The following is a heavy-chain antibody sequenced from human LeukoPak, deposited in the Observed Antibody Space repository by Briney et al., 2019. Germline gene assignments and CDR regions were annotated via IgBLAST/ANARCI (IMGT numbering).Heavy chain of an antibody. CDR3: ARDRPYCSSTSCPLGGMDV. Sequence: GGSLRLSCAASGFTFSSYAMHWVRQAPGKGLEWVAVISYDGSNKYYADSVKGRFTISRDNSKNTLYLQMNSLRAEDTAVYYCARDRPYCSSTSCPLGGMDVWGQGTTVTVSS. D-gene: IGHD2-2*01. CDR1: GFTFSSYA. V-gene: IGHV3-30*04. J-gene: IGHJ6*02. CDR2: ISYDGSNK.